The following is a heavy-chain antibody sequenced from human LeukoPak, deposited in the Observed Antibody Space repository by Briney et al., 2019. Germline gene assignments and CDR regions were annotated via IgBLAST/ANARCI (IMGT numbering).Heavy chain of an antibody. CDR3: ATHLITMVRGVITLYYFDY. Sequence: PGGSLRLSCAASGFTFSSYAMNWVRQAPGKGLEWVSAISGSGSITYYADSVKGRFTISRDNSKNTLYLQMNSLRAEDTAVYYCATHLITMVRGVITLYYFDYWGQGTLVTVSS. CDR1: GFTFSSYA. J-gene: IGHJ4*02. V-gene: IGHV3-23*01. D-gene: IGHD3-10*01. CDR2: ISGSGSIT.